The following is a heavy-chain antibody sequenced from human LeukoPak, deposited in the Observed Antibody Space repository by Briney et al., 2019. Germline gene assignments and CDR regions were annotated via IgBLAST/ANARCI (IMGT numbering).Heavy chain of an antibody. Sequence: SETLSLTCSVSGGSISSYYWSWIRQSPGKGLEWIGYVFYKGSTNYNPSLKSRVSISVDTAKNQFSLRLSSVTAADTAVYYCARGNNYYFYYMDVWGKGAAVTVSS. CDR1: GGSISSYY. V-gene: IGHV4-59*01. CDR3: ARGNNYYFYYMDV. J-gene: IGHJ6*03. CDR2: VFYKGST.